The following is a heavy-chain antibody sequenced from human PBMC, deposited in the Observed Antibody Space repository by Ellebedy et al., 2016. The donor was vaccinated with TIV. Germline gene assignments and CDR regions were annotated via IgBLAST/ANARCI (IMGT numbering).Heavy chain of an antibody. CDR3: ARMTYSSRWYEGWFDP. CDR1: GGSISSFY. D-gene: IGHD6-13*01. J-gene: IGHJ5*02. CDR2: IYYSGST. Sequence: MPGGSLRLSCTVSGGSISSFYWSWIRQPPGKGLEWIGHIYYSGSTNYNPSLKSRVSISVDKSKSQFSLKLFSVTAADTAVYYCARMTYSSRWYEGWFDPWGQGTLVTVSS. V-gene: IGHV4-59*01.